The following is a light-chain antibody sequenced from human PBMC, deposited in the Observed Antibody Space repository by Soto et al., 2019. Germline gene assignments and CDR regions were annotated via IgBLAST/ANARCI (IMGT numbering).Light chain of an antibody. Sequence: EVVLTQSPATLAVSPGASATLTCWASQTVDINLAWYQQLPGQPPRLLIYGASNRATGIPARFSGGGSGTSFTLTIGSLQSEDSAVYYCQQYNNWPLTFGPGTRVEIK. CDR2: GAS. V-gene: IGKV3-15*01. CDR1: QTVDIN. CDR3: QQYNNWPLT. J-gene: IGKJ1*01.